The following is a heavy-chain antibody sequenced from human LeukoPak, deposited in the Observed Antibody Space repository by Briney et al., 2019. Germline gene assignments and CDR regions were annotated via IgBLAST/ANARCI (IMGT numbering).Heavy chain of an antibody. CDR1: GFTFCDYY. Sequence: GGSLRLSCAASGFTFCDYYMSWIRQAPGKGLEWVSYISSSGSTIYYADSVKGRFTISRDNAKNSLYLQMNSLRAEDTAVYYCARALLRFLEWSPGDYWGQGTLVTVSS. D-gene: IGHD3-3*01. V-gene: IGHV3-11*01. CDR2: ISSSGSTI. CDR3: ARALLRFLEWSPGDY. J-gene: IGHJ4*02.